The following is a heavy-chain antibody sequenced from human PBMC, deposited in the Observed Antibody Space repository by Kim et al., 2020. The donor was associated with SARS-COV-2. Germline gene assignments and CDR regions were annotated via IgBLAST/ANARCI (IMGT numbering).Heavy chain of an antibody. Sequence: ASVKVSCKASGYTFTSYDINWVRQATGQGLEWMGWMNPNSGNTGYAQKFQGRVTMTRNTSISTAYMELSSLRSEDTAVYYCARGGGYCTGGVCSDAFDIWGQGTMVTVSS. CDR2: MNPNSGNT. V-gene: IGHV1-8*01. CDR1: GYTFTSYD. J-gene: IGHJ3*02. CDR3: ARGGGYCTGGVCSDAFDI. D-gene: IGHD2-8*02.